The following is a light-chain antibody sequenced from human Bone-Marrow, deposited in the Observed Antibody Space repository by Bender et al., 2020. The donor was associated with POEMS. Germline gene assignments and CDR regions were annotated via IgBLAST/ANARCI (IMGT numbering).Light chain of an antibody. CDR2: DVT. CDR1: SSDVGGYSY. Sequence: QSALTQPASVSGSPGQSITISCTGTSSDVGGYSYVSWYQQFPDRAPRLIIYDVTNRPSGVSNRFSGSKSGNTAYLTISGLQAEDEADYYCGSYTSSSTLDGIFGGGTKLTVL. V-gene: IGLV2-14*01. CDR3: GSYTSSSTLDGI. J-gene: IGLJ2*01.